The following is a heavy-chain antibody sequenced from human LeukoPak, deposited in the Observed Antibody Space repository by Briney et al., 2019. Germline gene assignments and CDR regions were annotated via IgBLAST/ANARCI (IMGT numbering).Heavy chain of an antibody. CDR2: ISSSSSYI. J-gene: IGHJ4*02. CDR3: TTEIRSPYYDSSGYHLD. CDR1: GFTFSSYS. D-gene: IGHD3-22*01. Sequence: GGSLRLSCAASGFTFSSYSMNWVRQAPGKGLEWVSSISSSSSYIYYADSVKGRFTISRDNAKNSLYLQMNSLKTEDTAVYYCTTEIRSPYYDSSGYHLDWGQGTLVTVSS. V-gene: IGHV3-21*03.